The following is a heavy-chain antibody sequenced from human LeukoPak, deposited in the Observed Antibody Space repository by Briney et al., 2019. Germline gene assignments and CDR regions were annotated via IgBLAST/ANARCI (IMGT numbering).Heavy chain of an antibody. CDR1: GGSISSSSYY. Sequence: SETLSLTCTVSGGSISSSSYYWGWIRQPPGKGLEWIGSIYYSGSTYQNPSLKSRVTISVDTSKNQFSLKLSSVTAADTAVYYCARGPPRYSSSWYSRSRFDPWGQGTLVTVSS. V-gene: IGHV4-39*01. CDR3: ARGPPRYSSSWYSRSRFDP. D-gene: IGHD6-13*01. CDR2: IYYSGST. J-gene: IGHJ5*02.